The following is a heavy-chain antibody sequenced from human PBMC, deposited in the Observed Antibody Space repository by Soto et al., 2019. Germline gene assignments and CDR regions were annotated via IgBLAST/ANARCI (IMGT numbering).Heavy chain of an antibody. CDR3: TTGGSGWYRPLNKDNWFDP. CDR2: INWNGGTT. J-gene: IGHJ5*02. V-gene: IGHV3-15*01. CDR1: GFTFDDYG. D-gene: IGHD6-19*01. Sequence: GGSLRLSCAASGFTFDDYGMSWVRQAPGKGLEWVSGINWNGGTTDYAAPVKGRFTISRDDSKNTLYLQMNSPKTEDTAVYYCTTGGSGWYRPLNKDNWFDPWGQGTLVTVSS.